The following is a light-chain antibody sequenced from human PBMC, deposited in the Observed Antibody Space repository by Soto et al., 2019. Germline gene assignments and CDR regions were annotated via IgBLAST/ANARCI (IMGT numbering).Light chain of an antibody. CDR2: DVS. CDR1: SSDVGGYNY. Sequence: QSVLTQPATVSGSPGQSIAIFCTGTSSDVGGYNYVSWYQQHPGKAPKLMISDVSNRPSGVSNRFSGSKSGNTASLTISGLQAEDEADYYCCSDAGSGIYIFGTGTKVTVL. CDR3: CSDAGSGIYI. V-gene: IGLV2-14*01. J-gene: IGLJ1*01.